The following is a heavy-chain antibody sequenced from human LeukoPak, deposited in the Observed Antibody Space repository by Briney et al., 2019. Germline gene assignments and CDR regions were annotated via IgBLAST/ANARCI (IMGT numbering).Heavy chain of an antibody. CDR3: ARQGQPPVS. CDR2: ISPDGSTT. Sequence: PGGSLRLSCAASGFTFSRYWMHWVRQAPGKGLMWVSRISPDGSTTLYADSVKGRFTISRDNAKNTLYLQMNSLGAEDTAVYYCARQGQPPVSWGQGTLVTVSS. CDR1: GFTFSRYW. D-gene: IGHD1-1*01. V-gene: IGHV3-74*03. J-gene: IGHJ5*02.